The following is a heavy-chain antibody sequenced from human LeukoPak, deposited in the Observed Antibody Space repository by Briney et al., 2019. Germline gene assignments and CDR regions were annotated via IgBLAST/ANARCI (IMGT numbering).Heavy chain of an antibody. CDR2: FCGGSNTI. CDR3: ARDSGYPSGSWWWYFDL. D-gene: IGHD3-10*01. J-gene: IGHJ2*01. Sequence: GGSLRLSCAASVFTFSSHNMHWVRQAPGRGLVWVSFFCGGSNTIYDADSVKGRFTVSRDNAKSSLYLQMNSLRDEDTAVYFCARDSGYPSGSWWWYFDLWGRGILVTVSS. CDR1: VFTFSSHN. V-gene: IGHV3-48*02.